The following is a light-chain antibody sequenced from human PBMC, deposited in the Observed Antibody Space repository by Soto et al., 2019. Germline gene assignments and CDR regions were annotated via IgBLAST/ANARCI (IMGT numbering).Light chain of an antibody. CDR2: GAS. CDR3: QQYNDWPPFT. CDR1: QNINDK. Sequence: EIVMTQYPDTLSVSPGERATLSCRASQNINDKLAWFHQKPGQVPRLLIIGASTTATGVPARFSGSGSGTEFTLTISGLQSEDFAVYYCQQYNDWPPFTFGPGTRVDVK. J-gene: IGKJ3*01. V-gene: IGKV3-15*01.